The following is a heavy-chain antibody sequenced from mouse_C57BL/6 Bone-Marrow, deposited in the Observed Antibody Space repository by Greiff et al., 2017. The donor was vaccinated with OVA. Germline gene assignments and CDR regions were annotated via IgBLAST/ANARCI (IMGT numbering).Heavy chain of an antibody. CDR2: ISSGSSTI. CDR3: ARYGYDIDY. Sequence: EVKLVESGGGLVKPGGSLKLSCAASGFTFSDYGMYWVRQAPEKGLEWVAYISSGSSTISYAHTVKGRFSISRDKAKNTLDLQMTSLGSEDTAMYYCARYGYDIDYWGQGTTLTVSS. D-gene: IGHD2-2*01. V-gene: IGHV5-17*01. J-gene: IGHJ2*01. CDR1: GFTFSDYG.